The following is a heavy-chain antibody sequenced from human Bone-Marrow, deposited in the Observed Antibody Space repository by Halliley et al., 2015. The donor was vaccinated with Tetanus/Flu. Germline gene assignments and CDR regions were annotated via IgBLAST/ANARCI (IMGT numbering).Heavy chain of an antibody. CDR1: GGFIRSGGYY. CDR2: IYYSGST. Sequence: TLSLTCTVSGGFIRSGGYYWSWIRQHPGKGLEWIGNIYYSGSTYYNPSLKSRVTISVDTSKNQFSLKLSSVTAADTAVYYCARGVGSNWFDPWGQGTLVTVSS. V-gene: IGHV4-31*03. J-gene: IGHJ5*02. D-gene: IGHD3-3*01. CDR3: ARGVGSNWFDP.